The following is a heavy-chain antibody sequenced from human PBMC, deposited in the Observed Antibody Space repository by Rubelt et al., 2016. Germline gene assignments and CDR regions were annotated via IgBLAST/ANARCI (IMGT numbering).Heavy chain of an antibody. CDR2: INSDGSST. D-gene: IGHD2-21*01. J-gene: IGHJ4*02. CDR3: ARGSYYFDY. Sequence: QVPGKGLVWVSRINSDGSSTSYVDSVKGRFTISRDNAENTLYLQMNSLRDEDTAVYYSARGSYYFDYWGQGTLVTVSS. V-gene: IGHV3-74*01.